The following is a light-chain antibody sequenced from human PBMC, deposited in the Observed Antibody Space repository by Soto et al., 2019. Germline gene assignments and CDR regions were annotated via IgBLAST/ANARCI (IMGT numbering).Light chain of an antibody. CDR2: DV. CDR1: SSDVGGSNY. Sequence: QSALTQPASVSGWPGQSITIHCTGTSSDVGGSNYLSWYQLSPGKAPKLLIYDVDRPSGVSNGFSGAKSGNTASLTISGLQAEDEADYYCNSYRSSGTVVFGGGTKLTVL. J-gene: IGLJ3*02. CDR3: NSYRSSGTVV. V-gene: IGLV2-14*01.